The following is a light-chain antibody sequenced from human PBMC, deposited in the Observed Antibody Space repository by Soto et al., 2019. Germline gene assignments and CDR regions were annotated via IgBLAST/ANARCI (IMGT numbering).Light chain of an antibody. CDR1: SSDVGGYSY. J-gene: IGLJ2*01. CDR2: DVS. Sequence: QSALTQPASVSGSPGQSITISCTGTSSDVGGYSYVSWYQHHPGKAPKLMIYDVSNRPSGVSNRFSGSRSGNTASLTISGLQAEDEADYYCSSYTSSNTLVLFGGGTKLTVL. V-gene: IGLV2-14*03. CDR3: SSYTSSNTLVL.